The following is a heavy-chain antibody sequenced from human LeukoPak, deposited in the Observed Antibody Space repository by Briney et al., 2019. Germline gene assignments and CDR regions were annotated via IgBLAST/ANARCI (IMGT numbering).Heavy chain of an antibody. CDR3: ARTIVVVVAATIDY. Sequence: PSETLSLTCTVSGGSISSSSYYWGWIRQPPGKGLEWIGSFYYSGSTYYNPSLKSRVTISVDTSKNQFSLRLSSVTAAGTAVYYCARTIVVVVAATIDYWGQGTLVTVSS. V-gene: IGHV4-39*01. CDR1: GGSISSSSYY. CDR2: FYYSGST. D-gene: IGHD2-15*01. J-gene: IGHJ4*02.